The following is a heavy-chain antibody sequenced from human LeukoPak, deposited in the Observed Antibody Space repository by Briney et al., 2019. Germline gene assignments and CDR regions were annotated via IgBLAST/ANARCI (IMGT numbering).Heavy chain of an antibody. CDR1: GFTFSVYS. CDR3: ARGVVVPAATDAFDI. CDR2: MGSSGNYI. D-gene: IGHD2-2*01. V-gene: IGHV3-21*01. Sequence: PGGSLRLSCAASGFTFSVYSFNWVRQAPGKGLEWVSSMGSSGNYIYYADSVKGRFTISRDNAKNSLYLQMNSLRAEDTAVYYCARGVVVPAATDAFDIWGQGTMVTVSS. J-gene: IGHJ3*02.